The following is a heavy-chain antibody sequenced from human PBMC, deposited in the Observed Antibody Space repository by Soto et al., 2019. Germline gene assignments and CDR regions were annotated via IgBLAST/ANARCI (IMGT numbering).Heavy chain of an antibody. Sequence: QVQLVQSGAEVKKPGSSVKVSCKASGGTFSSYAISWVRQAPGQGLEWMEGIIPIFGTANYAQKFQGRVTITADKSTSTAYMELSSLRSEDTAVYYCARITRLRFLEWLPRYYYYGMDVWGQGTTVTVSS. D-gene: IGHD3-3*01. CDR3: ARITRLRFLEWLPRYYYYGMDV. CDR2: IIPIFGTA. V-gene: IGHV1-69*06. J-gene: IGHJ6*02. CDR1: GGTFSSYA.